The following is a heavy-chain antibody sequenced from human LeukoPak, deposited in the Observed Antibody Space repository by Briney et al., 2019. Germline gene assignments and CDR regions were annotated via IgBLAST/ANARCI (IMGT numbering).Heavy chain of an antibody. CDR1: GFTFSSYG. D-gene: IGHD4-17*01. J-gene: IGHJ4*02. V-gene: IGHV3-33*01. CDR3: ARDREDGDTTVVDY. Sequence: PGGSLRLSCAASGFTFSSYGMHWVRQAPGKGLEGVAVIWYDGSNKYYADSVKGRFTISRDNSKNTLYLQMNSRRAEDTAVYYCARDREDGDTTVVDYWGQGTLVTVPS. CDR2: IWYDGSNK.